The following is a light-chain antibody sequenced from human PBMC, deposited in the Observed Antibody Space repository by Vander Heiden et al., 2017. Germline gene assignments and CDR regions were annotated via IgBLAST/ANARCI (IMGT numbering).Light chain of an antibody. V-gene: IGKV3-20*01. CDR3: QQYGSSPPRLT. CDR1: QSVSSSY. CDR2: GAS. Sequence: IWSTLSPGTLSLSPGERATLSCRASQSVSSSYLAWYQQKPGQAPRLLIYGASSRATGIPDRFSGSGSGTDFTLTISRLEHEDFAVYYCQQYGSSPPRLTFGGGTKVEIK. J-gene: IGKJ4*01.